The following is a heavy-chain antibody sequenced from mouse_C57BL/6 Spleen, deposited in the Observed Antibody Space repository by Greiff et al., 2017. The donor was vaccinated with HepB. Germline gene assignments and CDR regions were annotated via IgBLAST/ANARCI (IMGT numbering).Heavy chain of an antibody. V-gene: IGHV5-16*01. J-gene: IGHJ4*01. CDR3: ARFYDGYYDAMDY. D-gene: IGHD2-3*01. Sequence: EVKVVESEGGLVQPGSSMKLSCTASGFTFSDYYMAWVRQVPEKGLEWVANINYDGSSTYYLDSLKSRFIISRDNAKNILYLQMSSLKSEDTATYYCARFYDGYYDAMDYWGQGTSVTVSS. CDR1: GFTFSDYY. CDR2: INYDGSST.